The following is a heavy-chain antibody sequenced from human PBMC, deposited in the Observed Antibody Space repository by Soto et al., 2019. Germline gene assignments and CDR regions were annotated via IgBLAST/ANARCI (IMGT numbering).Heavy chain of an antibody. D-gene: IGHD3-10*01. CDR1: GFTVSNNY. Sequence: EVQLVESGGGLIQPGGSLRLSCAVSGFTVSNNYMSWVRQAPGKGLEGVSVIYSGGYTAYGDSVKGRFTISRDNSKNTPNLQMNTRGPAAPPLFYCATHPGGGGYWGQGTLVTVSS. CDR2: IYSGGYT. J-gene: IGHJ4*02. V-gene: IGHV3-53*01. CDR3: ATHPGGGGY.